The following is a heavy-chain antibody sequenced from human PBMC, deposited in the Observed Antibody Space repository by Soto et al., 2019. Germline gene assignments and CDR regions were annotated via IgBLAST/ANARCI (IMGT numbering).Heavy chain of an antibody. CDR3: ARDAGIVGAYYFDY. V-gene: IGHV4-59*01. CDR1: GDSISSYY. CDR2: VYFSGNT. J-gene: IGHJ4*02. Sequence: QVQLLESGPGLVKPSGTLSLTCNVSGDSISSYYWNWIRQPPGQGLEWIGYVYFSGNTKYNTSLESRVKISVDTSTNQFSLKLPSVTAADTAVYYCARDAGIVGAYYFDYWGRGILVTVSS. D-gene: IGHD1-26*01.